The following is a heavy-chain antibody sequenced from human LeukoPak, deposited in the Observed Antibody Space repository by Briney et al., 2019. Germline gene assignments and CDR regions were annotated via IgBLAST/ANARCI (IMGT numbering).Heavy chain of an antibody. D-gene: IGHD3-16*01. Sequence: PSETLSLTCTVSGGSISRYYWSWIRQPPGKGLEWIGYIYYSGSTNYNPSLKSRVTMSVDTSKNQFSLKLSSVTAADTAVYYCARETSQKGAHYMDVWGKGTTVTISS. CDR2: IYYSGST. J-gene: IGHJ6*03. CDR1: GGSISRYY. CDR3: ARETSQKGAHYMDV. V-gene: IGHV4-59*01.